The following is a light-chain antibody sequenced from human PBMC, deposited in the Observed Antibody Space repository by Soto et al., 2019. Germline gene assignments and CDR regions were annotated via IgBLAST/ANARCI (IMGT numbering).Light chain of an antibody. CDR2: DNS. Sequence: QSVLKQPPSLSGAPGQRVTISCTGSRSNIGAGSDVHWYQHLPGTAPKVLIFDNSNRPSGVPDRFSGSKSGTSASLAITGLQAEDEAVYYCHSYDVRLRTAAFGVGTKLTVL. V-gene: IGLV1-40*01. CDR3: HSYDVRLRTAA. J-gene: IGLJ2*01. CDR1: RSNIGAGSD.